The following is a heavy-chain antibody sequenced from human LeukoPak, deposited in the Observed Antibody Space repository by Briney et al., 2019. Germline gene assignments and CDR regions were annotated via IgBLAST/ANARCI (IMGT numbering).Heavy chain of an antibody. Sequence: PSETLSLTTTVSGGSPSSFDWSCIRQPPGKGLEWIADIYYAGNTRYNPSLKSRVTISVDTSINQISLKLDFVTAADTALYYCARHLRSGDGNYLIFTEWGQGGLVTVSS. CDR2: IYYAGNT. CDR1: GGSPSSFD. V-gene: IGHV4-59*08. J-gene: IGHJ4*02. CDR3: ARHLRSGDGNYLIFTE. D-gene: IGHD4-17*01.